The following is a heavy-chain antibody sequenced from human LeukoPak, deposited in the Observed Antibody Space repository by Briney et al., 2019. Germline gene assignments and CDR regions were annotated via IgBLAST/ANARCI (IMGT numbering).Heavy chain of an antibody. Sequence: PGGSLRLSCPASGFTFSSYWMSWVRQAPGKGLEGVANIKQDGSEKYYVDSVKGRFTISRDNTKKSLYLEMNSLRAEDTAVYYCARGRGSDYWGQGTLVTVSS. D-gene: IGHD1-1*01. CDR3: ARGRGSDY. V-gene: IGHV3-7*01. J-gene: IGHJ4*02. CDR1: GFTFSSYW. CDR2: IKQDGSEK.